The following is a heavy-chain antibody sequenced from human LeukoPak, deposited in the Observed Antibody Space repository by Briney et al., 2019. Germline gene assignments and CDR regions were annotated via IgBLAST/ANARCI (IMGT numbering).Heavy chain of an antibody. J-gene: IGHJ5*02. CDR2: ISSSGTS. CDR3: ARVVRGAVTSNWFDP. V-gene: IGHV4-59*01. D-gene: IGHD2-21*02. CDR1: GDSISDFS. Sequence: SETLSLTCTVSGDSISDFSWTWIRQTPGKGLEWIAFISSSGTSNYSPSLESRVSFSLDTSKSQFSLSLKSVTAADTAVYYCARVVRGAVTSNWFDPWGQGILVTVSS.